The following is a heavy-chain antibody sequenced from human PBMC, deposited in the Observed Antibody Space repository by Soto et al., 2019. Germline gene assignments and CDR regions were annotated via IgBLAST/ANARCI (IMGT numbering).Heavy chain of an antibody. J-gene: IGHJ4*02. CDR2: IYYSGST. CDR3: ARHGYCSGGSCYNFFDY. V-gene: IGHV4-39*01. CDR1: GGSISSSSYY. D-gene: IGHD2-15*01. Sequence: SETLSLTCTVSGGSISSSSYYWGWIRQPPGKGLEWIGSIYYSGSTYYNPSLKSRVTISVDPSKNQFSLKLSSVTAADTAVYYCARHGYCSGGSCYNFFDYWGQGTLVTVSS.